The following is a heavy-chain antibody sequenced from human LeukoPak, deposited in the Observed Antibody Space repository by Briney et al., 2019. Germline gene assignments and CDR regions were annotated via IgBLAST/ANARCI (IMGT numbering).Heavy chain of an antibody. V-gene: IGHV3-7*03. Sequence: GGSLRLSCAASGFTFSSYWMNWARQAPGKGLEWVASINHNGNVNYYVDSVKGRFTISRDNAKNSLYLQMSNLRAEDTAVYYCAKNADYGDYLVDYWGQGTLVTVSS. CDR3: AKNADYGDYLVDY. CDR1: GFTFSSYW. CDR2: INHNGNVN. J-gene: IGHJ4*02. D-gene: IGHD4-17*01.